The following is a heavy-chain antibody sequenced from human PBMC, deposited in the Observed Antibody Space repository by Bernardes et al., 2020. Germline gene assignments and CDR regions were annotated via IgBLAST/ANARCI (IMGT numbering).Heavy chain of an antibody. CDR1: GRSISSYY. V-gene: IGHV4-59*01. Sequence: SETLSLTCTVSGRSISSYYWSWIRQPPGKGLEWIGYIYYSGSTNYNPSLKSRVTISVDTSKNQFSLKLSSVTAADTAVYYCARDRDFRTGFDYWGQGTLVTVSS. CDR2: IYYSGST. CDR3: ARDRDFRTGFDY. J-gene: IGHJ4*02. D-gene: IGHD3-3*01.